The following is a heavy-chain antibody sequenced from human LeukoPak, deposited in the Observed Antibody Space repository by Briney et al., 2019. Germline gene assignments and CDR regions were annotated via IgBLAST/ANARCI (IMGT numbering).Heavy chain of an antibody. D-gene: IGHD2-15*01. CDR3: ARRVAHFDY. CDR2: IYYSGST. J-gene: IGHJ4*02. V-gene: IGHV4-39*01. CDR1: GGSISSGSHY. Sequence: PSETLSLACTVSGGSISSGSHYWGWIRQPPGKGLEWIGRIYYSGSTYYNPSLRSRVTISVDTSKNQFSLKLSSVTAADTAVYYCARRVAHFDYWGQGTLVTVSS.